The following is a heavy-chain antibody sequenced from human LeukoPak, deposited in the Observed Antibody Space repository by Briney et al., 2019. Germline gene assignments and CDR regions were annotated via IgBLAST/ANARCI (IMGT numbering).Heavy chain of an antibody. CDR1: GFTFSSYG. V-gene: IGHV3-30*02. D-gene: IGHD5-12*01. J-gene: IGHJ4*02. Sequence: GGSLRLSCAASGFTFSSYGMHWVRQAPGKGLEWVAFIRYDGSSKYYADSVKGRFTISRDNSKNTLHLQMNSLRAEDTAVYYCAKDTYSGYDSGDWGQGTLVTVSS. CDR2: IRYDGSSK. CDR3: AKDTYSGYDSGD.